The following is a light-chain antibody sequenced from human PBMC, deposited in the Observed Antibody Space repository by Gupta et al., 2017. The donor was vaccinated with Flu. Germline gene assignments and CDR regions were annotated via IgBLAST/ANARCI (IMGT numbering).Light chain of an antibody. V-gene: IGKV1-9*01. CDR1: QGISSY. CDR3: QQVHTYPLT. CDR2: DIS. Sequence: SPSLLSASVVDRVTITCRASQGISSYLAWYQQKPGKAPKLLIYDISTLQSGVASRFSGSGSGTEFTLTISSLQPEDFATYYCQQVHTYPLTFGGGTK. J-gene: IGKJ4*01.